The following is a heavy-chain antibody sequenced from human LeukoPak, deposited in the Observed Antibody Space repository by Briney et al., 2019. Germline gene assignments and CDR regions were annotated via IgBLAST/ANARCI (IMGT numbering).Heavy chain of an antibody. CDR1: AFTFSSYS. CDR2: ISTSRSYI. D-gene: IGHD3-22*01. CDR3: ARTSDTSGRLYWYFDL. Sequence: GGSLRLSCAASAFTFSSYSMSWVRQAPGKGLEWVSFISTSRSYILYADSVKGRFTLSRDNAKNTLYLQMNSLRAEDTAVYYCARTSDTSGRLYWYFDLWGRGTLVTVSS. J-gene: IGHJ2*01. V-gene: IGHV3-21*01.